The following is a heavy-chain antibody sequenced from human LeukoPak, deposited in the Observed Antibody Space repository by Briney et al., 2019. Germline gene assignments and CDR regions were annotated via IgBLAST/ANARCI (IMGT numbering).Heavy chain of an antibody. V-gene: IGHV4-4*02. CDR3: ARASVDDYGLF. D-gene: IGHD4-17*01. CDR1: GGSISSSNW. J-gene: IGHJ4*02. CDR2: IYHSGST. Sequence: SETLSLTCAVSGGSISSSNWWSWVRQPPGKGMEWIGEIYHSGSTNYNPSLKSRVTIPVDKSKNQFSLKLSSVTAADTAVYYCARASVDDYGLFWGQGTLVTVSS.